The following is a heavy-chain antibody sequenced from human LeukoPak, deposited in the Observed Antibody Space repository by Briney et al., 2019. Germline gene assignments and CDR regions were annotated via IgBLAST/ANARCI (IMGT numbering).Heavy chain of an antibody. J-gene: IGHJ4*02. Sequence: GGSLRLSCAASGFTVSGTYMSWVRQAPGKGLEWVPSVSDSDENTYCADSVKGRFTISRDNSRNTLFLQMDTLRAEDTAVYYCAKARSLGVTAAINYWGQGTLVTVSS. CDR1: GFTVSGTY. CDR3: AKARSLGVTAAINY. CDR2: SDSDENT. D-gene: IGHD2-2*02. V-gene: IGHV3-53*01.